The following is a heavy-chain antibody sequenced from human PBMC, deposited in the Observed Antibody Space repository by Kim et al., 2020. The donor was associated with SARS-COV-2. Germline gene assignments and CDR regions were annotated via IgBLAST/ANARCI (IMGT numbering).Heavy chain of an antibody. V-gene: IGHV4-34*01. CDR2: INHSGST. CDR1: GGSFSGYY. Sequence: SETLSLTCAVYGGSFSGYYWSWIRQPPGKGLEWIGEINHSGSTNYNPSLKSRVTISVDTSKNQFSLKLSSVTAADTAVYYCARGRFARYYGSGPYFDYWGQGTLVTVSS. CDR3: ARGRFARYYGSGPYFDY. D-gene: IGHD3-10*01. J-gene: IGHJ4*02.